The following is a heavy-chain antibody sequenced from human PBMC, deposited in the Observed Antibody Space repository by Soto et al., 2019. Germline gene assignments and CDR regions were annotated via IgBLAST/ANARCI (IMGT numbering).Heavy chain of an antibody. D-gene: IGHD3-10*01. V-gene: IGHV3-74*03. CDR2: INSDGSST. CDR3: ARDLPGTGIDY. Sequence: GGSLKPSLATPGFTFSKYLMHWVRQAPGEGLVWVSHINSDGSSTTYADSVKGRFTISRDNAKNTLYLQMNSLRAEDTALYYCARDLPGTGIDYWGQGTLVTVSS. CDR1: GFTFSKYL. J-gene: IGHJ4*02.